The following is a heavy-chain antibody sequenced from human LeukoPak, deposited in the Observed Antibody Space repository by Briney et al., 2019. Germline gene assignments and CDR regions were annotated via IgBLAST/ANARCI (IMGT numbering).Heavy chain of an antibody. CDR3: ARAHYFDYRGQGAYGLDV. D-gene: IGHD2/OR15-2a*01. CDR2: IWYDGSKQ. V-gene: IGHV3-33*01. J-gene: IGHJ3*01. CDR1: GFTFRSYG. Sequence: QTGGSLRLSCAASGFTFRSYGMHWVRQAPGEGLQWVALIWYDGSKQYYIDSVEGRFTISRDNSRDTLFLQMNSLRAEDTAMYFCARAHYFDYRGQGAYGLDVWGQGTMVTVSS.